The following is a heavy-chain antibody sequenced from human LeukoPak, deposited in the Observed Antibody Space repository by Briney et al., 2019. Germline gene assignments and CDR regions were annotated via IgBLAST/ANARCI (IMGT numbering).Heavy chain of an antibody. CDR1: GFTFSSYS. Sequence: GGSLRLSCAASGFTFSSYSMTWVRRAPGKGLEWVSSISSSSSYIYYADSVKGRFTISRDNAKNSLYLQMNSLRAEDTAVYYCARGGDYDSSGYYWYWGQGTLVTVSS. J-gene: IGHJ4*02. D-gene: IGHD3-22*01. V-gene: IGHV3-21*01. CDR2: ISSSSSYI. CDR3: ARGGDYDSSGYYWY.